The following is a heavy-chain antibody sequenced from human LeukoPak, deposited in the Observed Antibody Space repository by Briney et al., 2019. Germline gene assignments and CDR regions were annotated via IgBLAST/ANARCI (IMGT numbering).Heavy chain of an antibody. CDR3: ARDKGLVGATGSCDY. Sequence: GGSLRLSCAASGFTFSSYWMSWVRQAPGEGLEWVANIKQDGSEKNYVESVKGRFTVSRDNAKTSLYLQMSSLRAEDTAVYYCARDKGLVGATGSCDYWGQGTLVTVSS. D-gene: IGHD1-26*01. CDR2: IKQDGSEK. V-gene: IGHV3-7*01. CDR1: GFTFSSYW. J-gene: IGHJ4*02.